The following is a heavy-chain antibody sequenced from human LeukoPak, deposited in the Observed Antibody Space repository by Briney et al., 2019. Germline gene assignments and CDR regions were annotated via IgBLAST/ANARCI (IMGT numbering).Heavy chain of an antibody. CDR1: GGSISSSSYY. V-gene: IGHV4-61*02. J-gene: IGHJ4*02. CDR3: ARYSSGWYYFDY. D-gene: IGHD6-19*01. Sequence: PSETLSLTCTVSGGSISSSSYYWSWIRQPAGKGLEWIGRIYTSGSTNYNPSLRSRVTISVDTSKNQFSLKLSSVTAADTAVYYCARYSSGWYYFDYRGQGTLVTVSS. CDR2: IYTSGST.